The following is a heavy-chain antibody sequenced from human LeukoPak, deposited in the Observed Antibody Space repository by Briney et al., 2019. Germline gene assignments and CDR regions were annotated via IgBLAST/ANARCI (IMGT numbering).Heavy chain of an antibody. V-gene: IGHV3-23*01. CDR3: ARDRYSSGWYGDY. J-gene: IGHJ4*02. CDR1: GFTFSSYA. Sequence: GGSLRLSCAASGFTFSSYAMSWVRQAPGKGLEWVSAISGSGGSTYYADSVKGRFTISRDNSKNTLYLQMNSLRAEDTAVYYCARDRYSSGWYGDYWGQGTLVTVSS. D-gene: IGHD6-19*01. CDR2: ISGSGGST.